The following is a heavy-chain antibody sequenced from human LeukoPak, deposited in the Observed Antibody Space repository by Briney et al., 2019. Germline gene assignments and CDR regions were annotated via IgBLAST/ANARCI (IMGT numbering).Heavy chain of an antibody. Sequence: ASVKVSCKASGYTFSTYGISWVRQAPGQGLEWMGWISAYNGNTNYAQKLQGRVTMTTDTSTSTAYMELRSLRSDDTAVYYCARGYCSSTSCYVYLSDYWGQGTLVTVSS. CDR3: ARGYCSSTSCYVYLSDY. CDR1: GYTFSTYG. CDR2: ISAYNGNT. D-gene: IGHD2-2*01. J-gene: IGHJ4*02. V-gene: IGHV1-18*01.